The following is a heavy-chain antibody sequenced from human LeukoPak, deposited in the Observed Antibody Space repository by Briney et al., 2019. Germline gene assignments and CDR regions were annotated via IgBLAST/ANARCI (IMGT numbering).Heavy chain of an antibody. D-gene: IGHD2-2*01. J-gene: IGHJ3*02. CDR1: GFTFSSYS. CDR2: ISTGTGYI. V-gene: IGHV3-21*01. CDR3: ARDRNAPPAATLDAFDI. Sequence: PGGSLRLSCAASGFTFSSYSMSGVRQAPGKGLEWVSSISTGTGYIYYADSVRGRFTISRDNAKNSLYLEMNSLRAEDTAVYYCARDRNAPPAATLDAFDIWGQGTMVTVSS.